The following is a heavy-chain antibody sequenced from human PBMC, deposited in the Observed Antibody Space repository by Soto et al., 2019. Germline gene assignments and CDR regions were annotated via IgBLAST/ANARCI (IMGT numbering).Heavy chain of an antibody. J-gene: IGHJ5*02. Sequence: GGSLRLSCAASGFTFSNYAMIWVRQAPGKGLEWVSVISGSGGRTYYADSVKGRFTISRDNSKNTLYLQMNSLRAEDTAIYYCAKYGIQLEDTLRSTWFDPWGQGTLVTVSS. CDR2: ISGSGGRT. V-gene: IGHV3-23*01. D-gene: IGHD1-26*01. CDR3: AKYGIQLEDTLRSTWFDP. CDR1: GFTFSNYA.